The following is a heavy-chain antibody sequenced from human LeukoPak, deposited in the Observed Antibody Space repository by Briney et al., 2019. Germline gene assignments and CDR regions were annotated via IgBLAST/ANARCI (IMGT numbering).Heavy chain of an antibody. J-gene: IGHJ4*02. CDR2: ISSNGGST. D-gene: IGHD3-3*01. Sequence: GGSLRLSCSASGFTFSRYAMHWVRQAPGKGLEYVSAISSNGGSTYYADSVKGRFTISRDNYKNTMYLQMSSLRAEDTAVYYCAKHKGDFWSGHHYWGQGTLVTVSS. CDR3: AKHKGDFWSGHHY. CDR1: GFTFSRYA. V-gene: IGHV3-64*04.